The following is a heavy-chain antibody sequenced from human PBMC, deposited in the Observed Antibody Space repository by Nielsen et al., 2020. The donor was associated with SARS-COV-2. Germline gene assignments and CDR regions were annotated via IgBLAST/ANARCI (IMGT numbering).Heavy chain of an antibody. D-gene: IGHD3-3*01. CDR3: TREVSDFWSGYYADY. J-gene: IGHJ4*02. Sequence: GESLKISCTASGFTFGDYAMSWFRQAPGKGLEWVGFIRSKAYGGTTEYAASVKGRFTISRDDSKSIAYLQMNSLKTEDTAAYYCTREVSDFWSGYYADYWGQGTLVTVSS. CDR2: IRSKAYGGTT. CDR1: GFTFGDYA. V-gene: IGHV3-49*03.